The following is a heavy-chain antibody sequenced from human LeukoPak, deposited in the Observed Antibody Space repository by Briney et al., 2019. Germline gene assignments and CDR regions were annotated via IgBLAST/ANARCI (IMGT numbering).Heavy chain of an antibody. V-gene: IGHV3-30*04. J-gene: IGHJ3*02. CDR1: GFTFSSYA. CDR2: ISYDGSNK. D-gene: IGHD2-15*01. CDR3: ASLMLGYCSGGSCYSDAFDI. Sequence: GSLRLSCAASGFTFSSYAMYWVRQAPGKGLEWVAVISYDGSNKYYADSVKGRFTISRDNSKNTLYLQMNSLRAEDTAVYYCASLMLGYCSGGSCYSDAFDIWAQGTMVTVSS.